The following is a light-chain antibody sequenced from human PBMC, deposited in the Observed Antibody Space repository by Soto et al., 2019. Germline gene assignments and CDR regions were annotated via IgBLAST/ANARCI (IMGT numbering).Light chain of an antibody. J-gene: IGKJ2*01. Sequence: DVGMTQSPLSLPVTLGQPASISCRSSQSLAFSDGNIYLNWFQQRPGQAPRRLIYKVSDRDSGVPDRFSGSGSGTDFTLKISRVEAEDVGVYYCMQGTFWPYTFGQGTKLEIK. CDR3: MQGTFWPYT. V-gene: IGKV2-30*01. CDR1: QSLAFSDGNIY. CDR2: KVS.